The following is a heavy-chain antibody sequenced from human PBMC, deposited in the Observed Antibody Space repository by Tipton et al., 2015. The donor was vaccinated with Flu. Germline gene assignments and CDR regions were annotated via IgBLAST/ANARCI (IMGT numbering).Heavy chain of an antibody. V-gene: IGHV3-11*01. Sequence: SLRLSCEAYGFTFSDYYMSWIRQAPGKGLEWVSYISSSGSTIYYADSVKGRFTISRDNAKNSLYLQMNSLRVEDTAVYYCARDLGYGDYPGYWGQGTLVTVSS. CDR1: GFTFSDYY. J-gene: IGHJ4*02. D-gene: IGHD4-17*01. CDR2: ISSSGSTI. CDR3: ARDLGYGDYPGY.